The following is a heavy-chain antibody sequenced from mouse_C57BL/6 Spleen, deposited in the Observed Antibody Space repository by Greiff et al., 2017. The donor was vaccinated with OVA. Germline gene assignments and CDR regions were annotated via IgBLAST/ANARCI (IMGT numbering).Heavy chain of an antibody. CDR2: ISGGGGNT. J-gene: IGHJ1*03. V-gene: IGHV5-9*01. Sequence: DVQLQESGGGLVKPGGSLKLSCAASGFTFSSYTMSWVRQTPEQRLEWVATISGGGGNTYYPDSVKGRFTISRDNAKNTLYLQMSSLRSEDTALYYCARHWGPLWWYFDVWGTGTTVTVSS. CDR1: GFTFSSYT. CDR3: ARHWGPLWWYFDV. D-gene: IGHD6-1*01.